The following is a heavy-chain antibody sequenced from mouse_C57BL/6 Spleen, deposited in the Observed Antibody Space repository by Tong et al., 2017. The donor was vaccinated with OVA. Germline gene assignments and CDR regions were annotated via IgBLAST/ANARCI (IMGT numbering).Heavy chain of an antibody. CDR2: IRSKSNNYAT. CDR1: GYAFSSSW. J-gene: IGHJ2*01. Sequence: EVQLQESGPELVKPGASVKISCKASGYAFSSSWMNWVKQRPGKGLEWVARIRSKSNNYATYYADSVKDRFTISRDDSQSMLYLQMNNLKTEDTARYYCDRKRDYDYFDYWGQGTTLTVSS. V-gene: IGHV10-1*02. CDR3: DRKRDYDYFDY. D-gene: IGHD2-4*01.